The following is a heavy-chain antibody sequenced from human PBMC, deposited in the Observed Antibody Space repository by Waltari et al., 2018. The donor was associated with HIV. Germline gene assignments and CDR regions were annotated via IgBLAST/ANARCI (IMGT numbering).Heavy chain of an antibody. Sequence: QVQLVESGGGVVQPGRSLRLSCAASGFTFSNYGMHWVRQAPGKGLEWVAIIWNDGSKKYYIDAVKGRFTISRDNGKNTVDLHMDSLRADDTAVYYCVRGYYTGNSGWFDYWGQGTLVTVSS. CDR3: VRGYYTGNSGWFDY. CDR1: GFTFSNYG. D-gene: IGHD6-19*01. V-gene: IGHV3-33*01. J-gene: IGHJ4*02. CDR2: IWNDGSKK.